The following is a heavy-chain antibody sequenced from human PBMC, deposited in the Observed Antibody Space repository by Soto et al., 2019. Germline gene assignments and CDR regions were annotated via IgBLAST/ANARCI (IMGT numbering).Heavy chain of an antibody. V-gene: IGHV1-18*01. Sequence: QVQLVQSGAEVKKPGASVKVSCKASGYTFPSFGISWVRQAPGQGLEWMGWISAYNGNTNYAENIQGRVTMTTDTSTSTAYMELRSLRSDDTAVYYCARDHRGGTDAFDIWGQGTMVTVSS. J-gene: IGHJ3*02. CDR3: ARDHRGGTDAFDI. CDR1: GYTFPSFG. CDR2: ISAYNGNT. D-gene: IGHD2-15*01.